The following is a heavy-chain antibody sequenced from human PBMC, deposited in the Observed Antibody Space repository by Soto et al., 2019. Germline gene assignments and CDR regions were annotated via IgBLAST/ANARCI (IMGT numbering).Heavy chain of an antibody. J-gene: IGHJ4*02. CDR3: ADGGEWSFNFEY. CDR1: GLTFSSYA. CDR2: IGASGRST. D-gene: IGHD3-16*02. Sequence: GGSLRLSCAASGLTFSSYAMSWVRQAPGKGLEWVSGIGASGRSTYYPDSVKGRFTISRDNSKNTLYLQMNNLRAEDTAVYYCADGGEWSFNFEYWGLGTLVTVSS. V-gene: IGHV3-23*01.